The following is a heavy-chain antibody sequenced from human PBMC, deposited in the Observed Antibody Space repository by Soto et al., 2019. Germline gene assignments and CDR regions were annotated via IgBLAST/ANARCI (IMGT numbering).Heavy chain of an antibody. CDR3: TTAPHYYDSSGYLPPGAFDI. D-gene: IGHD3-22*01. CDR1: GFTFSNGW. V-gene: IGHV3-15*01. CDR2: IKSKTDCGTT. Sequence: ESLKTSCKGVGFTFSNGWMSWVRQAPGKGLERVGRIKSKTDCGTTDYAAPVKGRFTISRDDSKNTLYLQMNSLKTEDTAVYYCTTAPHYYDSSGYLPPGAFDIWGQGTMVTVSS. J-gene: IGHJ3*02.